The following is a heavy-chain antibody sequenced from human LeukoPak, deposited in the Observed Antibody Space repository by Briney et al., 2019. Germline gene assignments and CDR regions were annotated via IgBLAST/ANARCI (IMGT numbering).Heavy chain of an antibody. D-gene: IGHD6-19*01. CDR1: GFTFSSYG. CDR3: ARDARPGYSGGWYWYGYYYGMDV. J-gene: IGHJ6*02. CDR2: IWYDGSNK. V-gene: IGHV3-33*01. Sequence: GGSLRLSCAASGFTFSSYGMHWVRQAPGKGLEWVAVIWYDGSNKYYADSVKGRFTISRDNSKNTLYLQMNSLRAEDTAVYYCARDARPGYSGGWYWYGYYYGMDVWGQGTTVTASS.